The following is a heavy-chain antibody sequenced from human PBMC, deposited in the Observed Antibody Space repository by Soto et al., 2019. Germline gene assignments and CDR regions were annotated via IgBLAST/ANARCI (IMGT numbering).Heavy chain of an antibody. CDR1: GFTFSAYW. V-gene: IGHV3-74*01. D-gene: IGHD3-9*01. Sequence: PGGSLRLSCTGSGFTFSAYWMHWVRHVPGKGLVWVARSDGDGSGAHYAESVKGRFTISRDNAKRTLYLEMRNLRAEDMGIYICVRDSIFHQFDLWGQGAPVTVSS. CDR3: VRDSIFHQFDL. J-gene: IGHJ4*02. CDR2: SDGDGSGA.